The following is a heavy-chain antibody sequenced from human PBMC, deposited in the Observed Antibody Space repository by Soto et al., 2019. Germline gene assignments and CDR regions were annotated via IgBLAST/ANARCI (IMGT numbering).Heavy chain of an antibody. CDR3: AHSSPSTILWFGELLSSPFDY. CDR2: IYWNDDK. V-gene: IGHV2-5*01. J-gene: IGHJ4*02. Sequence: SGPTLVNPTQTLTLTCTFSGFSLSTSGVGVGWIRQPPGKALEWLALIYWNDDKRYSPSLKSRLTITKDTSKNQVVLTMTNMDPVDTATYYCAHSSPSTILWFGELLSSPFDYWGQGTLVTVSS. D-gene: IGHD3-10*01. CDR1: GFSLSTSGVG.